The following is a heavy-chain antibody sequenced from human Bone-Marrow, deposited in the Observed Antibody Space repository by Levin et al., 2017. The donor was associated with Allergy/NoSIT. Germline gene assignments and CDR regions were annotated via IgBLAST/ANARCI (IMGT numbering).Heavy chain of an antibody. D-gene: IGHD6-6*01. J-gene: IGHJ4*02. CDR2: ISPTSSYI. CDR3: ARQVSSSSSGYLDS. Sequence: GGSLRLSCVASGFTFSSNSMNWVRQAPGKGLEWVSSISPTSSYIFYSDSVKGRFTISRDNAKNSHYLQMTSLRVEDTAVYYCARQVSSSSSGYLDSWGQGTLVTVSS. V-gene: IGHV3-21*01. CDR1: GFTFSSNS.